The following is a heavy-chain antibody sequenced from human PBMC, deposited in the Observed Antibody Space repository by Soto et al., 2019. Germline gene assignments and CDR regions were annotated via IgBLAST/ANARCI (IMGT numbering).Heavy chain of an antibody. Sequence: SETLSLTCAVSGGSISSGGYSWSWIRQPPGKGLEWIGYIYHSGSTYYNPSLKSRVTISVDRSKNQFSLKLSSVTAADTAVYYCARDPVGVRGVIRYFDYWGQGTLVTVSS. D-gene: IGHD3-10*01. V-gene: IGHV4-30-2*01. J-gene: IGHJ4*02. CDR3: ARDPVGVRGVIRYFDY. CDR2: IYHSGST. CDR1: GGSISSGGYS.